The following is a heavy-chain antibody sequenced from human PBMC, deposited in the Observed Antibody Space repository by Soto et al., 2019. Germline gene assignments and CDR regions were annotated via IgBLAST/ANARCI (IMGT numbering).Heavy chain of an antibody. V-gene: IGHV3-23*01. CDR1: GFTFSSYA. CDR3: AKNLGYSSSWFKFDY. J-gene: IGHJ4*02. D-gene: IGHD6-13*01. Sequence: EVQRLESGGGLVQPGGSLRLSCAASGFTFSSYAVSWVRQAPGKGLEWVSAISGSGGSTYYADSVKGRFTISRDNSKNTLDLQMNSLRAEYTAVYYCAKNLGYSSSWFKFDYWGQGTLVTVSS. CDR2: ISGSGGST.